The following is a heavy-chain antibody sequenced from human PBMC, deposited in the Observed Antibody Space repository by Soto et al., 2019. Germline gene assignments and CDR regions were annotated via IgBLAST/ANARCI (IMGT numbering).Heavy chain of an antibody. Sequence: PGGSLRLSCAASGFTFSSYGMHWVRQAPGKGLEWVAVISYDGSNKYYADSVKGRFTISRDNSKNTLYLQMNSLRAEDTAVYYCAKEVNWNDVSFDYWGQGTLVTVSS. V-gene: IGHV3-30*18. CDR1: GFTFSSYG. D-gene: IGHD1-20*01. CDR3: AKEVNWNDVSFDY. J-gene: IGHJ4*02. CDR2: ISYDGSNK.